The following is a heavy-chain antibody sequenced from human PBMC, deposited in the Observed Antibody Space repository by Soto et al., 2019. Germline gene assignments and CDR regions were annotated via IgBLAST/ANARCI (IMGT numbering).Heavy chain of an antibody. J-gene: IGHJ4*02. D-gene: IGHD2-2*03. CDR1: GYTFTSYG. Sequence: ASVKVSCKASGYTFTSYGISWVRQAPGQGLERMGWISAYNGNTNYAQKLQGRVTMTTDTSTSTAYMELRSLRSDDTAVYYCARDSVDIVVVPAAPAFDYWGQGTLVTVSS. V-gene: IGHV1-18*01. CDR3: ARDSVDIVVVPAAPAFDY. CDR2: ISAYNGNT.